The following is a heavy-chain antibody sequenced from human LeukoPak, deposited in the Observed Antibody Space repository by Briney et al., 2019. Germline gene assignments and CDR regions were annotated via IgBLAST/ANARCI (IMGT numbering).Heavy chain of an antibody. Sequence: ASVKVSCKASGYTFTSYYMHWVRQAPGQGLEWMGIINPSGGSTSYAQKFQGRVTMTRDMSTSTVYMELSRLRSEDTAVYYCARDSWGGYSSGWYGGYYYMDVWGKGTTVTVSS. J-gene: IGHJ6*03. CDR2: INPSGGST. CDR1: GYTFTSYY. V-gene: IGHV1-46*01. D-gene: IGHD6-19*01. CDR3: ARDSWGGYSSGWYGGYYYMDV.